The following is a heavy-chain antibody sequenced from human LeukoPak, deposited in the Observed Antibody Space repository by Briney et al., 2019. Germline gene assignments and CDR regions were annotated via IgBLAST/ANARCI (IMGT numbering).Heavy chain of an antibody. V-gene: IGHV4-59*01. CDR2: IYYSGNT. CDR3: ARSTGSTMFIDY. CDR1: GGSISPYY. D-gene: IGHD3-10*02. J-gene: IGHJ4*02. Sequence: PSETLSLTCTVSGGSISPYYWSWIRQPPGKGLEWLGYIYYSGNTDYNPSLKSRVAISVDTSKNQFSLKLSSVTAADTAVYYCARSTGSTMFIDYWGQGTLVGVSS.